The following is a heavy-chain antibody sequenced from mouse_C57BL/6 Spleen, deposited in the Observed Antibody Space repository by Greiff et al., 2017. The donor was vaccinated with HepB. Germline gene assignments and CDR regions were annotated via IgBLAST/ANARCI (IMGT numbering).Heavy chain of an antibody. Sequence: VQLKESGPELVKPGASVKISCKASGYSFTDYNMNWVKQSNGKSLEWIGVINPNYGTSSYNQKFKGKATLTVDQSSSTAYMQLNSLTSEDSAVYYCARGRDYDRDWYFDVWGTGTTVTVSS. V-gene: IGHV1-39*01. D-gene: IGHD2-4*01. CDR2: INPNYGTS. CDR1: GYSFTDYN. CDR3: ARGRDYDRDWYFDV. J-gene: IGHJ1*03.